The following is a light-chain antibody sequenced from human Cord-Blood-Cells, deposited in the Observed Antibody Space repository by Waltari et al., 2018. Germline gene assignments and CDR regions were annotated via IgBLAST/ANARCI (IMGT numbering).Light chain of an antibody. Sequence: EIVLTQSPGTLSSSQGERATPSCRASQSVSSSSLAWYQQKPGQAPRLLIYGASSRATGIPDRFSGSGSGTDFTLTISRLEPEDFAVYYCQQYGSSPYSFGQGTKLEIK. CDR1: QSVSSSS. J-gene: IGKJ2*03. V-gene: IGKV3-20*01. CDR3: QQYGSSPYS. CDR2: GAS.